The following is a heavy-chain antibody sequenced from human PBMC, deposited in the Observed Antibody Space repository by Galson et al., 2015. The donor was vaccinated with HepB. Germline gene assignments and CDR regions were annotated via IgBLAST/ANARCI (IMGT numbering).Heavy chain of an antibody. V-gene: IGHV4-38-2*02. CDR3: ARDQAGSFDY. D-gene: IGHD1-1*01. Sequence: ETLSLTCTVSGYSISSGYYWGWIRQPPGKGLEWIGSIYHSGSTYYNPSLKSRVTISVDTSKNQFSLKLSSVTAADTAVYYCARDQAGSFDYWGQGTLVTVSS. CDR1: GYSISSGYY. J-gene: IGHJ4*02. CDR2: IYHSGST.